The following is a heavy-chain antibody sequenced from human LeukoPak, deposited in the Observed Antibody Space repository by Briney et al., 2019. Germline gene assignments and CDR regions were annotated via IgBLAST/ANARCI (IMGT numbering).Heavy chain of an antibody. D-gene: IGHD5-12*01. CDR1: GFTFSSYA. Sequence: GGSLRLSCAASGFTFSSYAMSWVRQAPGKGLEWVSAISGSGGSTYYADSVKGRFTISRDNSKNTLYLQMNSLRAEDTAVYCCAKDGGGYTLAGYYFDYWGQGTQVTVSS. J-gene: IGHJ4*02. CDR2: ISGSGGST. CDR3: AKDGGGYTLAGYYFDY. V-gene: IGHV3-23*01.